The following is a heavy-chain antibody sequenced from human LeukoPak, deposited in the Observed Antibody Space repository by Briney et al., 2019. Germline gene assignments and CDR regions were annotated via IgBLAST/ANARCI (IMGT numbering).Heavy chain of an antibody. CDR3: ARDAWWAGYNYSPFDY. Sequence: ASVKASCKASGYTFTGYYMHWVRQAPGQGLEWMGWINPNSGGTNYAQKFQGRVTMTRDTSISTAYMELSRLRSDDTAVYYCARDAWWAGYNYSPFDYWGQGTLVTVSS. CDR1: GYTFTGYY. J-gene: IGHJ4*02. D-gene: IGHD5-24*01. CDR2: INPNSGGT. V-gene: IGHV1-2*02.